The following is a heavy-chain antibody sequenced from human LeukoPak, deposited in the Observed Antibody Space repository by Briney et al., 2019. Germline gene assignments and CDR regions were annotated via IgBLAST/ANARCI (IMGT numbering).Heavy chain of an antibody. V-gene: IGHV4-39*07. D-gene: IGHD3-3*01. CDR1: GGSISSSSYY. CDR2: IYYSGST. CDR3: ARVVYDAPQDSGFDP. J-gene: IGHJ5*02. Sequence: SETLSLTCTVSGGSISSSSYYWGWIRQPPGKGLEWIGSIYYSGSTYYNPSLKSRVTISVDTSKNQFSLKLSSVTAADTAVYYCARVVYDAPQDSGFDPWGQGTLVTVSS.